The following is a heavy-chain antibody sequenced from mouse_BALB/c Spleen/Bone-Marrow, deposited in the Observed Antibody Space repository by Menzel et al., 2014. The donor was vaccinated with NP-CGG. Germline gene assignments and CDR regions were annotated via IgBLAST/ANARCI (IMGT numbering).Heavy chain of an antibody. J-gene: IGHJ4*01. Sequence: EVNVVESGGGLVKPGGSLKLSCAASGFAFSRYDMSWVRQTPEKRLEWVAYITNGGDNTYYPGTVKGRFTISRDNAKNTLYLQMSSLKSEDTAMYYCVRHKNYYAMDYWGQGTSVTVSS. CDR2: ITNGGDNT. CDR3: VRHKNYYAMDY. CDR1: GFAFSRYD. V-gene: IGHV5-12-1*01.